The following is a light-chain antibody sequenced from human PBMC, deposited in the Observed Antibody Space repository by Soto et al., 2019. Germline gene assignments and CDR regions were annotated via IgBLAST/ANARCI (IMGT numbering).Light chain of an antibody. CDR1: QSVGSNY. Sequence: EIVLTQSPGTLSLSPGERATLYCRASQSVGSNYLAWYQQKPGQAPRVLIYGASSRATGIPDRFSGSGSGADFTLTISRLEPEDFAVYYCQPYNNWPLTFGGGTKVESK. CDR2: GAS. V-gene: IGKV3-20*01. J-gene: IGKJ4*01. CDR3: QPYNNWPLT.